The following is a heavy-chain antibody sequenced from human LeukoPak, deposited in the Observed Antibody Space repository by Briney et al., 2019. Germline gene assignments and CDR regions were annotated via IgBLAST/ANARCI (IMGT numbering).Heavy chain of an antibody. Sequence: MPSETLSLTCTVSGGSISSGDYYWSWIRQPPGKGLEWIGYIYYSGSTYYNPPLKSRVTVSVDTSKNQFSLKLSSVTAADTAVYYCARGDVWRVIDYWGQGTLVTVSS. D-gene: IGHD1-1*01. CDR2: IYYSGST. CDR3: ARGDVWRVIDY. V-gene: IGHV4-30-4*01. J-gene: IGHJ4*02. CDR1: GGSISSGDYY.